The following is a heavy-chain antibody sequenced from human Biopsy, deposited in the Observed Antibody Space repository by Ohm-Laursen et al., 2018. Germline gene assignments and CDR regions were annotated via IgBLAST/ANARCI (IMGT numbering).Heavy chain of an antibody. CDR2: TFYSANT. CDR3: ARLGSGDYFPTFFDF. D-gene: IGHD5-12*01. J-gene: IGHJ4*02. CDR1: GVSINGGRYY. Sequence: TLSLTCTVSGVSINGGRYYWNWIRHHPGKGLEWIGNTFYSANTYYNPSLKSRVTISVDTSKNQFSLKLGSVTAADTAVYYCARLGSGDYFPTFFDFWGQGALVTVSS. V-gene: IGHV4-31*03.